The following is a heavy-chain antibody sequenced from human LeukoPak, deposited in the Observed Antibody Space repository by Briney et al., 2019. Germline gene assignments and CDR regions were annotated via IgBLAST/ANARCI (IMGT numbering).Heavy chain of an antibody. CDR2: ISSSSSYI. Sequence: GGSLRLSCAASGFTFSSYRMNWVRQAPGKGLEWVSSISSSSSYIYYTDSVKGRFTISTDNAKNSLYLQMNSLRAEDTAVYYCARAFYGSGSLDYWGQGTLVTVSS. D-gene: IGHD3-10*01. CDR1: GFTFSSYR. CDR3: ARAFYGSGSLDY. V-gene: IGHV3-21*01. J-gene: IGHJ4*02.